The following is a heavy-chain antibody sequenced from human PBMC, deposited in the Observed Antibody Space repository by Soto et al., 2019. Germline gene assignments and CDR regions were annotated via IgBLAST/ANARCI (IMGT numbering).Heavy chain of an antibody. D-gene: IGHD3-9*01. V-gene: IGHV3-30-3*01. Sequence: GGSLRLSCAASGFTFSSYAMHWVRQAPGKGLEWVAVISYDGSNKYYADSAKGRFTISRDNSKNTLYLQMNSLRAKDTAVYYCARDSYFDWFGSYYGMDVWGQGTTVTVSS. CDR3: ARDSYFDWFGSYYGMDV. J-gene: IGHJ6*02. CDR2: ISYDGSNK. CDR1: GFTFSSYA.